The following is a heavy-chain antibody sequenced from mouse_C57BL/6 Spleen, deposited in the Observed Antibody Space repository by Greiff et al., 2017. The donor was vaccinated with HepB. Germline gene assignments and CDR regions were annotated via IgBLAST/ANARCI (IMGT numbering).Heavy chain of an antibody. CDR3: ARSSSPAMDY. V-gene: IGHV1-64*01. Sequence: VQLQQPGAELVKPGASVKLSCKASGYTFTSYWMHWVKQSPVQGLEWIGMIHPNSGSTNYNEKFKSKATLTVDKSSSTAYMQLSSLTSEDSAVYYCARSSSPAMDYWGQGTSVTVSS. CDR1: GYTFTSYW. J-gene: IGHJ4*01. D-gene: IGHD1-1*01. CDR2: IHPNSGST.